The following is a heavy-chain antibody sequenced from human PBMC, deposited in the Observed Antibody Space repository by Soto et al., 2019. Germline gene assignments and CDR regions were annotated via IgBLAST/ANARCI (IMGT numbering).Heavy chain of an antibody. Sequence: QVQLVQSGPEVKKPGASVKVSCKASGYSFTSDDMFWVRQATGQGLEWMGRVNPNSGKTAYAQKFQDRIIMTRNISITTVYMELTSLRSEDTAVYYCARAHSSSRTNYYYSGMDVWGQGTTVTVSS. CDR2: VNPNSGKT. J-gene: IGHJ6*02. D-gene: IGHD6-13*01. CDR3: ARAHSSSRTNYYYSGMDV. CDR1: GYSFTSDD. V-gene: IGHV1-8*01.